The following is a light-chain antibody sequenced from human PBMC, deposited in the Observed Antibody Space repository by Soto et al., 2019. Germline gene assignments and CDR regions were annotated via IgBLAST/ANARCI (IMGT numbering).Light chain of an antibody. J-gene: IGLJ1*01. Sequence: QSVLTHPASASGTAGHSISISCTENSNDVGSYNFVSWYQQHPGKAPKLMIYEVSKRPSGVSNGFSGSKSGNTASLTISGLQAEDEADYYCCSYAGSYTYVFGTGTKVTVL. CDR2: EVS. CDR1: SNDVGSYNF. CDR3: CSYAGSYTYV. V-gene: IGLV2-23*02.